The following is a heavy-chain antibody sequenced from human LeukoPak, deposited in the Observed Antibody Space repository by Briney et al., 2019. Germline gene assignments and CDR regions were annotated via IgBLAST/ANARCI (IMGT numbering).Heavy chain of an antibody. CDR2: IQPGDSGT. CDR3: ARDHCGRDCYRAFDV. Sequence: GESLKISCKGSGYSFTNYWIGWVRQMPGKGLEWMGIIQPGDSGTRYSPSFQGQVTISVGESINTAYLQWSSLKASDTAMYYCARDHCGRDCYRAFDVWGQGTMVTVSP. CDR1: GYSFTNYW. J-gene: IGHJ3*01. V-gene: IGHV5-51*01. D-gene: IGHD2-21*02.